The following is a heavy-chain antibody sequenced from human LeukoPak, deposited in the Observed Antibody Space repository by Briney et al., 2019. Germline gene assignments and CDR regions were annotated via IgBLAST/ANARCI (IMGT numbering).Heavy chain of an antibody. CDR1: GGSISSYY. D-gene: IGHD3-3*01. V-gene: IGHV4-59*01. CDR3: ARGRFLDAFDI. Sequence: PSETLSLTCTVSGGSISSYYWSWIRQPPGKGLEWIGYIYYSGSTKYNPSLKSRVTISVDTSKNQFSLKLSSVTAADTAVYYCARGRFLDAFDIWGQGTMVTVPS. CDR2: IYYSGST. J-gene: IGHJ3*02.